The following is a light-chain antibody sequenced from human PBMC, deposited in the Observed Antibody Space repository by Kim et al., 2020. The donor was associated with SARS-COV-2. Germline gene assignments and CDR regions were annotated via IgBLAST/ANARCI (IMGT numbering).Light chain of an antibody. CDR2: DGS. Sequence: SQGESATLSCRASQSISTYLAWFQQTPGHAPRLLIYDGSDRATGIPARFSGSGSGTDFTLTISSLEPEDFAVYYCQQRDKWPLTFGGGTKVDIK. V-gene: IGKV3-11*01. CDR1: QSISTY. J-gene: IGKJ4*01. CDR3: QQRDKWPLT.